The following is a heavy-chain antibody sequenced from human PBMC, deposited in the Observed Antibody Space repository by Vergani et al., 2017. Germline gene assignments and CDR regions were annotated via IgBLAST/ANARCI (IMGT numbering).Heavy chain of an antibody. V-gene: IGHV5-51*01. CDR2: IHPADSET. CDR1: GYSFTNYW. D-gene: IGHD3-22*01. Sequence: EVQLVQSGAEVKKPGESLKISCQISGYSFTNYWIGWVRQMPGKGLEWMGIIHPADSETRYSPSVQGQVTISVGKSLSSAYLQRSSLRASDSAMYYCARLYGRDSSGSKYFDYWGQGALVTVSS. CDR3: ARLYGRDSSGSKYFDY. J-gene: IGHJ4*02.